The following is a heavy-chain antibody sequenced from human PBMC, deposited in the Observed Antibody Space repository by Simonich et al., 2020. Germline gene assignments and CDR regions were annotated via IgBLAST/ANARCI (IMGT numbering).Heavy chain of an antibody. J-gene: IGHJ1*01. CDR2: INHSGST. D-gene: IGHD3-3*01. V-gene: IGHV4-34*01. CDR3: ARRGYYNFWSGYEYFQH. Sequence: QVQLQQWGAGLLKPSETLSLTCAVYGGSFSGYYWSWIRQPPGKGLGWIGEINHSGSTNYNPSRKSRVTISVDTSKNQFSRKLSSVTAADTAVYYCARRGYYNFWSGYEYFQHWGQGTLVTVSS. CDR1: GGSFSGYY.